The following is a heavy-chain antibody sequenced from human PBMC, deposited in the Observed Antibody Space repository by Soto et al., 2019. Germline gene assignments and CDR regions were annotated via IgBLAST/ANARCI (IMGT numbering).Heavy chain of an antibody. CDR1: GFTFSSYA. CDR2: ISGSGGST. D-gene: IGHD4-17*01. CDR3: AKVSDGDYDYFDY. V-gene: IGHV3-23*01. Sequence: GESLKISCAASGFTFSSYAMSWVRQAPGKGLEWVSAISGSGGSTYYADSVKGRFTISRDNSKNTLYLQMNSLRAEDTAVYYCAKVSDGDYDYFDYWGQGTLVTVSS. J-gene: IGHJ4*02.